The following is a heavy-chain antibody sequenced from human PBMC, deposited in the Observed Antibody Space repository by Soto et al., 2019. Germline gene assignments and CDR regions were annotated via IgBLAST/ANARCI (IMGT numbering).Heavy chain of an antibody. Sequence: EVQLVESGGGLVQPGGSLRLSCAASGFTFSNYEMHWVRQVTGKGLEWVSGIGTAGDTKYVGSVKGRFTISRDNAKNSLYLQMNSLRDEDTAVYYCAGRRQVINEYYGLADWGQGTTVIVSS. J-gene: IGHJ6*02. CDR1: GFTFSNYE. CDR3: AGRRQVINEYYGLAD. CDR2: IGTAGDT. V-gene: IGHV3-13*01. D-gene: IGHD2-8*01.